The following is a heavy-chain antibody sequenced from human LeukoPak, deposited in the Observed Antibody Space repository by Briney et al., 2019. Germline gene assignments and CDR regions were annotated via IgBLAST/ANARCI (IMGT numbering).Heavy chain of an antibody. CDR1: GFTFTGYY. V-gene: IGHV1-2*02. J-gene: IGHJ4*02. Sequence: GASVKVSCKASGFTFTGYYMHWVWQAPGQGLEWMGWINPNSGGTNYAQKFQGRVTMTRDTSITTAYMELTSLRSDDTAVYYCARDLFYSVSGTYYNVGRVFNYWGQGTLVTVSS. CDR3: ARDLFYSVSGTYYNVGRVFNY. D-gene: IGHD3-10*01. CDR2: INPNSGGT.